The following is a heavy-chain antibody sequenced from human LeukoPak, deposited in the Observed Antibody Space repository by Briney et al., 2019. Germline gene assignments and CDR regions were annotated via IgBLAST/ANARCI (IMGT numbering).Heavy chain of an antibody. V-gene: IGHV4-59*01. CDR3: ARAGGYGVSPIFDY. Sequence: SETLSPTCTVSGGSISSYYWSWIRQPPGKGLEWIGYIYYSGSTNYNPSLKSRVTISVDTSKNQFSLKLSSVTAADTAVYYCARAGGYGVSPIFDYWGQGTLVTVSS. J-gene: IGHJ4*02. CDR2: IYYSGST. D-gene: IGHD2-8*01. CDR1: GGSISSYY.